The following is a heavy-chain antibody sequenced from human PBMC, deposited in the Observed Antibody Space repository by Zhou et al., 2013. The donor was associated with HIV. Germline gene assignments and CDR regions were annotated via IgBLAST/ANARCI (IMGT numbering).Heavy chain of an antibody. Sequence: QVHLLQFGAEVKKPGASVKVSCKASGYTFTSYAITWVRQAPGQGLEWMGWISAYNGDTNYARKLQGRVTMTTDTSTSTAYLELRSLRSDDTAVYYCARGAYGDSMPIQFDFWGQGTLVTVSS. V-gene: IGHV1-18*01. D-gene: IGHD4-17*01. CDR2: ISAYNGDT. CDR3: ARGAYGDSMPIQFDF. J-gene: IGHJ4*02. CDR1: GYTFTSYA.